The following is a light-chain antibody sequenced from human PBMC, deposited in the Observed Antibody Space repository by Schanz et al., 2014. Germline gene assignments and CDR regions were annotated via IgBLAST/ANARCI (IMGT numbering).Light chain of an antibody. CDR3: QLRGNWPPWT. CDR1: QSISSN. V-gene: IGKV3-11*01. J-gene: IGKJ1*01. Sequence: EIVLTQSPGPLSLSPGERATLSCSAGQSISSNLAWYQHKTGQAPRLLIYGASSRATGIPDRFSGSGSGTDFTLTISSLEPEDFAVYYCQLRGNWPPWTFGQGTKVEV. CDR2: GAS.